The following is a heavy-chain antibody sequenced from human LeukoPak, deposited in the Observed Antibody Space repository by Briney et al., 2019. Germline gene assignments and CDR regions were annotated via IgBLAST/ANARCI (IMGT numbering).Heavy chain of an antibody. CDR3: ARDRCSSTSCYFDY. V-gene: IGHV3-21*01. CDR1: GFTFSSYS. D-gene: IGHD2-2*01. CDR2: ISSSSSYI. J-gene: IGHJ4*02. Sequence: GGSLRLSCAASGFTFSSYSMNWVRQAPGKGLEWVSSISSSSSYIYYADSVKGRFTISRDNAKNSLYLQMNSLRAEDTAVYYCARDRCSSTSCYFDYWGQGTLVTVSS.